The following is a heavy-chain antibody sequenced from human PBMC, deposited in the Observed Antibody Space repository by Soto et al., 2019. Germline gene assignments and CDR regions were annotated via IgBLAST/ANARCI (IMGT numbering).Heavy chain of an antibody. CDR2: VYYSGSS. Sequence: PSETLSLTCTVSGDSISGGASFWSWIRQPPGKGLEWMANVYYSGSSYYNPSLKSRLTISVDTTKNQFSLQLKSITAADTVVYYCAKLSCTSSTCYFPGWFDPWCQGPLVTV. CDR3: AKLSCTSSTCYFPGWFDP. J-gene: IGHJ5*02. D-gene: IGHD2-2*01. CDR1: GDSISGGASF. V-gene: IGHV4-30-4*01.